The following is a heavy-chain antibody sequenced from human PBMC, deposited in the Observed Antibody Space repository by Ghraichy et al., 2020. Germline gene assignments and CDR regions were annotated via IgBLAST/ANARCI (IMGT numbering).Heavy chain of an antibody. CDR1: GYTLTELS. CDR3: ATVRRWYYGSSGIRRYGHWFDP. D-gene: IGHD3-22*01. CDR2: FDPEDGET. V-gene: IGHV1-24*01. J-gene: IGHJ5*02. Sequence: ASVKVSCKVSGYTLTELSMHWVRQAPGKGLEWMGGFDPEDGETIYAQKFQGRVTMTEDTSTDTAYMELSSLRSADTAVYYCATVRRWYYGSSGIRRYGHWFDPWGQGTLVTVSS.